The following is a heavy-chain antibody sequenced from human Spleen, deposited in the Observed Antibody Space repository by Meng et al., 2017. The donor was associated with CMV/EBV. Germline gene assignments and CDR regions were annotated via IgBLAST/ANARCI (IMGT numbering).Heavy chain of an antibody. CDR1: GFVFSSYT. V-gene: IGHV3-23*01. D-gene: IGHD6-6*01. Sequence: GGSLRLSCAASGFVFSSYTMHWVRQAPGKGLEWISAVTGSGYRTFYADSVKGRFTISRDNSRNTLYLQLDTLRAEDTAVYYCAKGADDSSSWLGHFDSWGRGTLVTV. CDR3: AKGADDSSSWLGHFDS. J-gene: IGHJ4*02. CDR2: VTGSGYRT.